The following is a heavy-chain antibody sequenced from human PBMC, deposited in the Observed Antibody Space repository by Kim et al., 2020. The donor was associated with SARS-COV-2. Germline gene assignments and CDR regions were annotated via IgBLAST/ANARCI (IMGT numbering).Heavy chain of an antibody. CDR3: TRDRQALLWFGELSPVPRMDV. D-gene: IGHD3-10*01. V-gene: IGHV3-49*03. Sequence: GGSLRLSCTASGFTFGDYAMSWFRQAPGKGLEWVGFIRSKAYGGTTEYAASVKGRFTISRDDSKSIAYLQMNSLKTEDTAVYYCTRDRQALLWFGELSPVPRMDVWGQGTTVTVSS. J-gene: IGHJ6*02. CDR2: IRSKAYGGTT. CDR1: GFTFGDYA.